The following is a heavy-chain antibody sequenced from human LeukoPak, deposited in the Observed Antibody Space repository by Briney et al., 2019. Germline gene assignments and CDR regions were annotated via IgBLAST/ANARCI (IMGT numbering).Heavy chain of an antibody. CDR3: ARGPDSSGYYYFDY. Sequence: SETLSLTCTVSGGSISSYYWSWIRQPPGKGLEWIGDIYYSGSTYYNPSLKSRVTISVDTSKNQFSLKLSSVTAADTAVYFCARGPDSSGYYYFDYWGQGTLVTVSS. D-gene: IGHD3-22*01. J-gene: IGHJ4*02. V-gene: IGHV4-59*12. CDR2: IYYSGST. CDR1: GGSISSYY.